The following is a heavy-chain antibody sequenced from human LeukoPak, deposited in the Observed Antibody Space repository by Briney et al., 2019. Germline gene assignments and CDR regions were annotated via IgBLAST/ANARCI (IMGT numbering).Heavy chain of an antibody. CDR1: GFTFSDYA. CDR2: ISGSGVMT. V-gene: IGHV3-23*01. J-gene: IGHJ4*02. Sequence: GGSLRLSCAASGFTFSDYAMTWVREAPGKGLEWVATISGSGVMTYYADSVKGRFTVSGDSSQSTQYLQMRSLRAPDTGVYFSAKDRSIGTYYTFDHWGQGTLVTVSS. D-gene: IGHD1-26*01. CDR3: AKDRSIGTYYTFDH.